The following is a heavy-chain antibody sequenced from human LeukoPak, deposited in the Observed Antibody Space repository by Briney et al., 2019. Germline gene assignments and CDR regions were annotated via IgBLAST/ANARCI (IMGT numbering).Heavy chain of an antibody. J-gene: IGHJ4*02. V-gene: IGHV4-59*08. Sequence: KPSETLSLTCTVSGGSVSSYYWSWIRQPPGKGLEWIGYISYTGSTNYNPSLKSRVTISVDTSKNQFSLKLSSVTAAGTAVYYCARHKATTIGWPSDYWGQGILVTVSS. CDR3: ARHKATTIGWPSDY. CDR1: GGSVSSYY. D-gene: IGHD5-12*01. CDR2: ISYTGST.